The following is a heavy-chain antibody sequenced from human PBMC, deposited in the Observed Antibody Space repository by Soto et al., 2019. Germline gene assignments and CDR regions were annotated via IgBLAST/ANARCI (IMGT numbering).Heavy chain of an antibody. J-gene: IGHJ5*02. CDR1: GYTFTCYY. CDR3: ARDGTTVTKSYWCDP. D-gene: IGHD4-17*01. V-gene: IGHV1-46*01. CDR2: INPSGGST. Sequence: QVQLVQSGAEVKKPGASVKVFCKASGYTFTCYYMHWVRQAPGQGLEWMGIINPSGGSTSYAQKLQGRVTMTRKTSTSTVYMGLSTLRYEDTAVYYCARDGTTVTKSYWCDPWGQGTLVTVS.